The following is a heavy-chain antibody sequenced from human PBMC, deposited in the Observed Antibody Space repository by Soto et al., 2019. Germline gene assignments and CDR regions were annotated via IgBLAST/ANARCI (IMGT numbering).Heavy chain of an antibody. D-gene: IGHD3-3*01. J-gene: IGHJ5*02. CDR3: ARGGKYYDFWSGHYSNWFDP. Sequence: SETLSLTCTVSGGSISSGDYYWSWIRQPPVKGLERIGYIYYSGSTYYNPSLKSRVTISVDTSKNQFSLKLSSVTAADTAVYYCARGGKYYDFWSGHYSNWFDPWGQGTLVTFSS. CDR1: GGSISSGDYY. V-gene: IGHV4-30-4*01. CDR2: IYYSGST.